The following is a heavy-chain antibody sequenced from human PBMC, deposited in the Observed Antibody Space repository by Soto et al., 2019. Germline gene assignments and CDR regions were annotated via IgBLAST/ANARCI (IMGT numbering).Heavy chain of an antibody. V-gene: IGHV3-23*01. CDR3: AKSPRGYYGSGSYFANWFDP. D-gene: IGHD3-10*01. Sequence: EVQLLESGGGLVQPGGSLRLSCAASGFTFSSYAMSWVRQAPGKGLEWVSAISGSGGSTYYADSVKGRFTIARDNSKNTLYLQMNSVRGEDTAVYYCAKSPRGYYGSGSYFANWFDPWGQGTLVTVSS. J-gene: IGHJ5*02. CDR2: ISGSGGST. CDR1: GFTFSSYA.